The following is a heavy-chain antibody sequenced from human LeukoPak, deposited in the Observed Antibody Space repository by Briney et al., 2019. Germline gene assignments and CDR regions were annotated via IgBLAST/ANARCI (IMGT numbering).Heavy chain of an antibody. CDR2: IIPIFGTA. J-gene: IGHJ4*02. V-gene: IGHV1-69*01. Sequence: SVKVSCKASGGTFSSYAISWVRQAPGQGLEWRGGIIPIFGTANYAQKFHGRGTITADESTSTAYMELSSLRSEDTAVYYCARSRLAGDIVVVQNQYYFDYWGQGTLVTVSS. D-gene: IGHD2-2*01. CDR3: ARSRLAGDIVVVQNQYYFDY. CDR1: GGTFSSYA.